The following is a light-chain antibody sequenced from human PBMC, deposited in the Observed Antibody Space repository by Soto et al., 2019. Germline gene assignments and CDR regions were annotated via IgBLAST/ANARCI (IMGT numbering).Light chain of an antibody. V-gene: IGLV1-44*01. J-gene: IGLJ1*01. CDR1: SSNVGSNA. Sequence: QSVLTQPPSASESTGQRVTISCSGSSSNVGSNAVNWYQQLPGTAPTLLIYSNNERLSGVPDRFSGSKSGTSASLAISGLQSEYEADYYCATWDDSLNGYVFRTGTKVTVL. CDR2: SNN. CDR3: ATWDDSLNGYV.